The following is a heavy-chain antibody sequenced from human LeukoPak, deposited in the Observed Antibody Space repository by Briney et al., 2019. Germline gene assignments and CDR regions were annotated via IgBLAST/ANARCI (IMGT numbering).Heavy chain of an antibody. J-gene: IGHJ5*02. CDR2: IIPHLFTA. D-gene: IGHD5-18*01. CDR1: GGTFSSYA. CDR3: ARESSDTALVYFWSDP. Sequence: SVKDSCKASGGTFSSYAIGWVRPAAGQGREWMGGIIPHLFTANYAQKLQGRVTMSEDESTSTAYIELTRLISKDTAVYYCARESSDTALVYFWSDPWGQGSLSPSRQ. V-gene: IGHV1-69*01.